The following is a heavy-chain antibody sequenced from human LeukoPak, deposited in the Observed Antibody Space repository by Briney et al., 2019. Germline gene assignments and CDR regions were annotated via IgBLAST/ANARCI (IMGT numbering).Heavy chain of an antibody. CDR3: AKDISRNFVVVPAADY. CDR2: ISGDGGST. V-gene: IGHV3-43*02. Sequence: GGSLRLSCAASGFTFDDYAMHWVRQPPGKSLEWVSLISGDGGSTYYADSVKGRFSVSRDNSKDSLYLQMNSLRTEDTALYYCAKDISRNFVVVPAADYWGQGTLVTVSS. D-gene: IGHD2-2*01. J-gene: IGHJ4*02. CDR1: GFTFDDYA.